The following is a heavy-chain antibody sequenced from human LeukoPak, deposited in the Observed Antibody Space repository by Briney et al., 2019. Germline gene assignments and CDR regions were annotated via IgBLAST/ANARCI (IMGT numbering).Heavy chain of an antibody. D-gene: IGHD1-14*01. J-gene: IGHJ5*02. V-gene: IGHV4-30-2*01. CDR2: IYHSGST. CDR1: GGSFSGYS. Sequence: SETLSLTCAVYGGSFSGYSWSWIRQPPGKGLEWIGYIYHSGSTYYNPSLKSRVTISVDRSKNQFSLKLSSVTAADTAVYYCARVRIPDPKFDPWGQGTLVTVSS. CDR3: ARVRIPDPKFDP.